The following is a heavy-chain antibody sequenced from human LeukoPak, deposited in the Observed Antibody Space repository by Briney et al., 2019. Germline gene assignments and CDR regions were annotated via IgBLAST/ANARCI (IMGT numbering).Heavy chain of an antibody. D-gene: IGHD1-26*01. CDR1: GFTFSNSW. CDR3: ASGNYYDY. V-gene: IGHV3-7*01. Sequence: GGSLRLSCAASGFTFSNSWMSWVRQAPGKGLEWVANIKPDGSDIYYVDSVKGRFTVSRDNAKNSLYLQMNSLRADDTAVYYCASGNYYDYWGRGTLVTDSS. CDR2: IKPDGSDI. J-gene: IGHJ4*02.